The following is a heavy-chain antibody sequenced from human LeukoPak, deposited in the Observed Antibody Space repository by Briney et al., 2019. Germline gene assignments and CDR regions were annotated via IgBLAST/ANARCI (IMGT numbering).Heavy chain of an antibody. CDR2: ISYDGSNE. J-gene: IGHJ4*02. Sequence: GGSLRLSCAASGFTFSSYAMHWVRQAPGKGLEWVAVISYDGSNEYCADSVKGRFTISRDNAKNSLYLQMNSLRAEDTALYYCAKSKAVAGTFFPHWGQGTLVTVSS. V-gene: IGHV3-30-3*02. CDR3: AKSKAVAGTFFPH. D-gene: IGHD6-19*01. CDR1: GFTFSSYA.